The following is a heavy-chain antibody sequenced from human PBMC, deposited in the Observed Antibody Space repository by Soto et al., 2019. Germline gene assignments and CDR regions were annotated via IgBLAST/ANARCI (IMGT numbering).Heavy chain of an antibody. J-gene: IGHJ4*02. CDR1: GFTFNSYA. CDR3: AKRTHNAYDGPGY. Sequence: PGGSLRLSCAASGFTFNSYAMDWVRQAPGKGLEWVAAILGAGDGTYYADSVKGRFTISRDNSRSTMYLQMNSLRAEDTAIYYCAKRTHNAYDGPGYWGQGTQVTVSS. CDR2: ILGAGDGT. D-gene: IGHD3-16*01. V-gene: IGHV3-23*01.